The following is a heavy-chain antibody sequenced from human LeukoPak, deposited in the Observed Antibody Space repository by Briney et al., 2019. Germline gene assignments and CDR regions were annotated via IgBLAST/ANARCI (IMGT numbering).Heavy chain of an antibody. Sequence: LGESLKISCAGSGYNFAYYWIAWVRQLPGKGLEWMGIVYPGDSDTGYSPSFQGQVTISVDKSTSTAYVQWSSLKPSDTAMYYCARRGYCSDGNCYSFSYYYMDVWGKGTMVTVSS. CDR1: GYNFAYYW. V-gene: IGHV5-51*01. D-gene: IGHD2-15*01. J-gene: IGHJ6*03. CDR3: ARRGYCSDGNCYSFSYYYMDV. CDR2: VYPGDSDT.